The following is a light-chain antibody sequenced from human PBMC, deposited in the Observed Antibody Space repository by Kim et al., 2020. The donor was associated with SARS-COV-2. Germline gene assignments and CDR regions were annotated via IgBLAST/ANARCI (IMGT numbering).Light chain of an antibody. Sequence: QSITVSCTGTSSDVGGYNYVACYQQHPGKAPHLIMFGVNHRPLGVSNRFSGSKSGNTASLTISGLQAEDEADYYCSSYTSGTTLVVFGGGTQLTVL. CDR2: GVN. CDR3: SSYTSGTTLVV. J-gene: IGLJ2*01. CDR1: SSDVGGYNY. V-gene: IGLV2-14*03.